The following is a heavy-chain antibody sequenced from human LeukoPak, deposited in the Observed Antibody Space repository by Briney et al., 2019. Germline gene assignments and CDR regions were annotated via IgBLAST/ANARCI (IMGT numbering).Heavy chain of an antibody. CDR2: IYYSGST. J-gene: IGHJ5*02. CDR1: GGSISSSSYY. Sequence: SETLSLTCTVSGGSISSSSYYWGWIRQPPGKGLEWIGSIYYSGSTYYNPSLKSRVTISVDTSKNQFSLRLSSVTAADTAVYYCARVPTETKGPIGNWFDPWGQGTLVTVSS. CDR3: ARVPTETKGPIGNWFDP. V-gene: IGHV4-39*07.